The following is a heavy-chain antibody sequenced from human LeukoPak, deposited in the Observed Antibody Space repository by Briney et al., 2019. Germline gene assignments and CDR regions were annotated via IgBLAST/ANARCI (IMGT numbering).Heavy chain of an antibody. Sequence: SETLSLTCTVSGGSISSYYWSWIRQPPGKGLEWIGYIYYSGSTNYNPSLKSRVTISVDTSKNQFSLKLSSVTAADTAVYYCARVESGGFGELDYWGQGTLVTVSS. J-gene: IGHJ4*02. D-gene: IGHD3-10*01. V-gene: IGHV4-59*01. CDR1: GGSISSYY. CDR3: ARVESGGFGELDY. CDR2: IYYSGST.